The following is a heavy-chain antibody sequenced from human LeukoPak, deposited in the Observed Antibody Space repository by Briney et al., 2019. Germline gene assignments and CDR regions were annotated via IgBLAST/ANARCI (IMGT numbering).Heavy chain of an antibody. D-gene: IGHD3-22*01. CDR3: ARDYYYDSSGYLDY. V-gene: IGHV1-18*01. J-gene: IGHJ4*02. CDR1: GYTFTSYG. CDR2: ISAYNGNT. Sequence: ASVKVSCKASGYTFTSYGISWVRQAPGLGLEWVGWISAYNGNTNYAQKLQGRVTMTTDTSTSTAYMELRSLRSDDTAVYYCARDYYYDSSGYLDYWGQGTLVTVSS.